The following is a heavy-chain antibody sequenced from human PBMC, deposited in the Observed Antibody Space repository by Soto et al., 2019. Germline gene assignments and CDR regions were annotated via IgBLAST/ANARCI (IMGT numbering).Heavy chain of an antibody. D-gene: IGHD3-10*01. V-gene: IGHV1-69*17. CDR3: AGDAPPRSGIYYGMDV. CDR2: INPMLRIT. J-gene: IGHJ6*02. CDR1: GNNFNNYF. Sequence: QVQLVQSGAEVKKPGSSVKVSCKASGNNFNNYFINWVRQVPGQGLEWMGGINPMLRITQYRQQFQGRITVTADRSTGTSYRERRGLESEDTAVYYWAGDAPPRSGIYYGMDVWGQGTTITVSS.